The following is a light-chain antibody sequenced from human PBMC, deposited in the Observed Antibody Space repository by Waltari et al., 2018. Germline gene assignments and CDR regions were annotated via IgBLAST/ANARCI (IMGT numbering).Light chain of an antibody. Sequence: EIVLTQSPGTLSLSPGERATLSCRASQNIGRYLVWYQQKPGQAPRLLIYEASRRGTGIPDRFSGSGSGTDFSLTISRLEPEDFAVYYCQNHERLPATFGQGTKVEIK. CDR3: QNHERLPAT. CDR1: QNIGRY. J-gene: IGKJ1*01. V-gene: IGKV3-20*01. CDR2: EAS.